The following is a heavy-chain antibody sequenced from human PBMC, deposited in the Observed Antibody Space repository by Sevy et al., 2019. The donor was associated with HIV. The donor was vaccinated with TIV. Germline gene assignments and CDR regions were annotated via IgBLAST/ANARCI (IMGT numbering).Heavy chain of an antibody. J-gene: IGHJ4*02. V-gene: IGHV3-21*01. Sequence: GGSLRLSCAASGFTFSNYSMNWVRQAPGKGLEWVSSITSSSDYIYDADSVKGRFTISRDNAKNSLYLQMNSLRAEDTAVYYCARDRRTLNYYASSGYNYYFDYWGQGTLVTVSS. CDR3: ARDRRTLNYYASSGYNYYFDY. D-gene: IGHD3-22*01. CDR1: GFTFSNYS. CDR2: ITSSSDYI.